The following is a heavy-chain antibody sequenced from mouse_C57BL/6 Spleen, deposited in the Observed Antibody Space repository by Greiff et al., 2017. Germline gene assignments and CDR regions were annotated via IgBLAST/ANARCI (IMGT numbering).Heavy chain of an antibody. CDR1: GFPLTSYG. Sequence: QVQLKESGPGLVAPSQSLSITCTVSGFPLTSYGVHWVRQPPGKGLEWLVVIWSDGSTTYNSALKSRLSISKDNSKSKVFLKMNNLQTDDTSMYYCARHGGGYDFAYWGQGTLVTVSA. V-gene: IGHV2-6-1*01. D-gene: IGHD2-2*01. CDR2: IWSDGST. J-gene: IGHJ3*01. CDR3: ARHGGGYDFAY.